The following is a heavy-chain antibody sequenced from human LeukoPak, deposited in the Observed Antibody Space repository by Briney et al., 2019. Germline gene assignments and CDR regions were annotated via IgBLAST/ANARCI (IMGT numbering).Heavy chain of an antibody. J-gene: IGHJ6*03. V-gene: IGHV3-23*01. D-gene: IGHD1-1*01. CDR1: GFTFSSYA. CDR2: LYGSGETT. CDR3: AKMAGMTRQVYYMDV. Sequence: GGSLRLSCIASGFTFSSYAMSWARQAPGKGLEWVSALYGSGETTYYADSVKGRFTVSRDNSKNTLYLQMDGLRAEDTAVYYCAKMAGMTRQVYYMDVCGKGATVTVSS.